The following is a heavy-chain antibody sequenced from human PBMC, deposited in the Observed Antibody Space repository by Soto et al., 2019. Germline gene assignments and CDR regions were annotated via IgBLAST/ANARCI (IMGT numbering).Heavy chain of an antibody. Sequence: RRLSCAASGFTFSSYGMHWVRQAPGKGLEWVAVIWYDGSNKYYADSVKGRFTISRDNSKNTLYLQMNSLRAEDTAVYYCARVLGPYVNAFDIWGQGTMVTVSS. CDR1: GFTFSSYG. D-gene: IGHD3-16*01. CDR3: ARVLGPYVNAFDI. J-gene: IGHJ3*02. V-gene: IGHV3-33*01. CDR2: IWYDGSNK.